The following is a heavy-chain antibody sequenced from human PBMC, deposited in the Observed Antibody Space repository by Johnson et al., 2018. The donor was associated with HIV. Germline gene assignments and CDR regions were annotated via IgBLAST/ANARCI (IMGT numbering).Heavy chain of an antibody. V-gene: IGHV3-74*01. CDR1: GFTFSSHW. J-gene: IGHJ3*01. CDR2: MNSDGSII. D-gene: IGHD6-13*01. CDR3: AAHFTGYSSSLYSAFDL. Sequence: VQLVESGGALVQPGGSLRLSCAASGFTFSSHWMHWVRQAPGKGLVWVSRMNSDGSIISYADSVKGRLTISRDNAKNTLFLQMNNLRPEDTAVYYWAAHFTGYSSSLYSAFDLWGQGTVVTVSS.